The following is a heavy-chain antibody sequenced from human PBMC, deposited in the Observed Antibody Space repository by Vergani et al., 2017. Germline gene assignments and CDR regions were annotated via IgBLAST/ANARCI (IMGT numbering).Heavy chain of an antibody. D-gene: IGHD5-12*01. CDR2: IYASENT. CDR3: ARASSGYDRRDIHY. V-gene: IGHV4-61*02. Sequence: QVQLQESGPGLVKPSQTLSLTCSVSGYSISSGGYYWTWIRQPAGKGLEWIGRIYASENTNYNPSLNSRVTFSMDTASNQFSLHLRSVTAADSAIYYCARASSGYDRRDIHYWREGTLVTVCS. J-gene: IGHJ4*02. CDR1: GYSISSGGYY.